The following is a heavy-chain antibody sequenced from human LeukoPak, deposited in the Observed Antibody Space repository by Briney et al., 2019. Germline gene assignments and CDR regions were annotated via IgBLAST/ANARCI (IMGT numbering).Heavy chain of an antibody. CDR2: ISTSGNYI. CDR1: GFTFRSYT. CDR3: ARDSYAAMVSDPFDY. Sequence: PGGSPRLSCAASGFTFRSYTMNWVRQAPGKGLEWISSISTSGNYIYYADSVKGRFTISRDNAKNSVYLQMNSLRAEDTAVYYCARDSYAAMVSDPFDYWGQGTLVTVSS. D-gene: IGHD5-18*01. V-gene: IGHV3-21*01. J-gene: IGHJ4*02.